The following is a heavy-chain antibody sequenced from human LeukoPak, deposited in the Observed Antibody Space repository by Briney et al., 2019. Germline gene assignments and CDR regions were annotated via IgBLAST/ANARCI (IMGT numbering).Heavy chain of an antibody. CDR1: GYSFTSYW. V-gene: IGHV5-51*01. J-gene: IGHJ3*02. CDR2: IYPGDSDT. D-gene: IGHD6-13*01. Sequence: GESLKISCKGSGYSFTSYWIGWVRQMPGKGLEWMGIIYPGDSDTRYSPSFQGQVTISADKFISTAYLQWSSLKASDTAMYYCARHLAGNGYSSSWYLNDAFDIWGQGTMVTVSS. CDR3: ARHLAGNGYSSSWYLNDAFDI.